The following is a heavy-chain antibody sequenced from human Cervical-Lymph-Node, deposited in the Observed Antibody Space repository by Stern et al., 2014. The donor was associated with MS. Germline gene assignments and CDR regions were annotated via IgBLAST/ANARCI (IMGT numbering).Heavy chain of an antibody. V-gene: IGHV4-4*02. CDR1: GDSISNDNW. J-gene: IGHJ4*02. CDR2: VYHTGSA. CDR3: ARDQGFQLMNS. Sequence: QVQLQQWGPGLVRPSGTLSLTCAVSGDSISNDNWWSWVRQPPGKGLEWIGEVYHTGSANYDPSLKSRVTISVDKSKNQFSLRLTSMPAADTAVYYCARDQGFQLMNSWGQGTLVIVSS. D-gene: IGHD2-2*01.